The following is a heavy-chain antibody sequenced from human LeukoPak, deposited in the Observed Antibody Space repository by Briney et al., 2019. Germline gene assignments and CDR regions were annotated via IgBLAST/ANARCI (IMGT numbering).Heavy chain of an antibody. Sequence: ASAKVSCKASGYTFTGYYMHWVRQAPGQGLEWMGWINPNSGGTNYAQKFQGRVTMTRDTSISTAYMELSRLRSDDTAVYYCARRGLKATGVVDYWGQGTLVTVSS. J-gene: IGHJ4*02. CDR1: GYTFTGYY. CDR2: INPNSGGT. V-gene: IGHV1-2*02. D-gene: IGHD5-12*01. CDR3: ARRGLKATGVVDY.